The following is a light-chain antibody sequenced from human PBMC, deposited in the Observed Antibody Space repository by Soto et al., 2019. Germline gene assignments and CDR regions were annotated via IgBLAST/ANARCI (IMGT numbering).Light chain of an antibody. CDR3: QQYDTSPRT. J-gene: IGKJ1*01. Sequence: ETVLTQSPGTLSLSPGERATLSCRASQNINSNYLAWYQQKPVQGPRPLMYGASSRATGVPDRFSGSGSGTDFPLTISGLEPEDFAVYYCQQYDTSPRTFGQGTKVEIK. CDR2: GAS. V-gene: IGKV3-20*01. CDR1: QNINSNY.